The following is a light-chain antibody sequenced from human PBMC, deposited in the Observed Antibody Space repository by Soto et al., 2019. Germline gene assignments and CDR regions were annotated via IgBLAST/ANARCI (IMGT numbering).Light chain of an antibody. CDR2: GAS. V-gene: IGKV3-15*01. J-gene: IGKJ1*01. Sequence: EIVMTQSPATLSVSPGERATLSCRASQSVGSNLAWYQQKPGQAPRLLIYGASTRATGIPARFIGSGSGTEFTLTISSLQSEDFAIYFCQQYNNWPPERTFGQGTKVEIK. CDR1: QSVGSN. CDR3: QQYNNWPPERT.